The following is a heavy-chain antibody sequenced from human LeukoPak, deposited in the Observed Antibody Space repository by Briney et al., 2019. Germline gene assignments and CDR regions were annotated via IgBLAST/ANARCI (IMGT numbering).Heavy chain of an antibody. CDR1: GFTFDDYA. V-gene: IGHV3-9*01. D-gene: IGHD6-19*01. CDR2: ISWNSGSI. CDR3: AKDIAPMGAVARTGGLDY. J-gene: IGHJ4*02. Sequence: TGGSLRLSCAASGFTFDDYAMHWVRQAPGKGLEWVSGISWNSGSIGYADSVKGRFTISRDNAKNSLYLQMNSLRAEDTALYYCAKDIAPMGAVARTGGLDYWGQGTLVTVSS.